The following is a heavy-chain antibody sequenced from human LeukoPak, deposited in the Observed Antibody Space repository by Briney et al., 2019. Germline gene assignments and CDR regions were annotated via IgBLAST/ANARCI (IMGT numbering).Heavy chain of an antibody. V-gene: IGHV4-4*07. J-gene: IGHJ5*02. CDR2: IYTSGST. Sequence: SETLSLTCTVSGGSISSYYWSWIRQPAGKGLEWIGRIYTSGSTNYNPSLKSRVTMSVETSKNQFSLKLSSVTAADTAVYYCARDGRYYYDSSGYYDWFDPWGQGTLVTVSS. CDR1: GGSISSYY. D-gene: IGHD3-22*01. CDR3: ARDGRYYYDSSGYYDWFDP.